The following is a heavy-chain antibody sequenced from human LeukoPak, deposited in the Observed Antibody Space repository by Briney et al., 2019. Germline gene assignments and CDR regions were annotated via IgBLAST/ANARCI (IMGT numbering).Heavy chain of an antibody. CDR2: INHSGST. D-gene: IGHD6-13*01. CDR3: ARCLYRSRFDY. CDR1: GGSFSGYY. Sequence: SETLSLTCAVYGGSFSGYYWSWIRQPPGKGLEWIGEINHSGSTNYNPSLKSRVTISVDTSKNQFSLKLSSVTAADTAVYYCARCLYRSRFDYWGQGTLVTVSS. V-gene: IGHV4-34*01. J-gene: IGHJ4*02.